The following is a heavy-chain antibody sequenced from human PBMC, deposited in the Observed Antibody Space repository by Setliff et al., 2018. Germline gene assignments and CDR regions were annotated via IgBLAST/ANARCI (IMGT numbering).Heavy chain of an antibody. J-gene: IGHJ3*02. D-gene: IGHD2-15*01. Sequence: TGVEWIGSIFYNGMAYYNPSRNGRVTISEDTSKNAFSLKLKSVTAAXXAVYYCGRLXXXCSGGRCYGQYAFDIWGQGTVVTVSS. CDR3: GRLXXXCSGGRCYGQYAFDI. V-gene: IGHV4-39*02. CDR2: IFYNGMA.